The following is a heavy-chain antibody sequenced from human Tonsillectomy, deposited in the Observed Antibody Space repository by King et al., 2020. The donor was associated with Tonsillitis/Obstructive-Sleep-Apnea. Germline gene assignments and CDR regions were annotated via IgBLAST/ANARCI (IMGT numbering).Heavy chain of an antibody. CDR2: ISSSSRYI. V-gene: IGHV3-21*01. D-gene: IGHD2-15*01. CDR3: ARDPGYCSGGICYLNFDY. Sequence: VQLVESGGGLVKPGGSLGLSWAASGFPFSSFSLNWVRQAPGKGLEWVSFISSSSRYIYYADSVKGRFTISMDNAKNSLYLQMNSLRAEDTAVYYCARDPGYCSGGICYLNFDYWGQGTLVTVSS. J-gene: IGHJ4*02. CDR1: GFPFSSFS.